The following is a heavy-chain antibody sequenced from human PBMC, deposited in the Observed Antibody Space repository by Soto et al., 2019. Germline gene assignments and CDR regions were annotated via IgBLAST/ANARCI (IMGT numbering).Heavy chain of an antibody. J-gene: IGHJ4*02. D-gene: IGHD3-22*01. V-gene: IGHV4-38-2*01. CDR2: IYHSGGT. CDR1: GYSISSGYY. CDR3: ARAEYYSHSSGYCFHFDY. Sequence: SETLSLTCAVSGYSISSGYYWAWIRQPPGKGLEWIGSIYHSGGTYYNPSLKSRVSISVDTSNNQFSLQLSSVIAADTAVFYCARAEYYSHSSGYCFHFDYWGQGAPVTVSS.